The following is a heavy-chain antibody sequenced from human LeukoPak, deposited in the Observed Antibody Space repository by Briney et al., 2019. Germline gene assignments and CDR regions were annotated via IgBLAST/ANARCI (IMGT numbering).Heavy chain of an antibody. Sequence: ASVKVSCKASGYTFTGYYMHWVRQAPGQGPEWMGWINPNSGGTNYAQKFQGRVTMTRDTSISTAYMELSRLRSDDTAVYYCARDLFVGYYYYMDVWGKGTTVTVSS. D-gene: IGHD1-26*01. CDR3: ARDLFVGYYYYMDV. CDR1: GYTFTGYY. CDR2: INPNSGGT. V-gene: IGHV1-2*02. J-gene: IGHJ6*03.